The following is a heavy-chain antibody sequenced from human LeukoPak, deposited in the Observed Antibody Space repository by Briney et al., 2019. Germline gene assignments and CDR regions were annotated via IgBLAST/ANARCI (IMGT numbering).Heavy chain of an antibody. CDR2: ISYDGSNK. V-gene: IGHV3-30-3*01. D-gene: IGHD3-22*01. CDR1: GFTFSSYA. Sequence: PGRSLRLSCAASGFTFSSYAMHWVRQAPGKGLEWVAVISYDGSNKYYADSVKGRFTISRDNSKNTLYLQMNSLRAEDTAVYYCARDQLAGYYDSSLDIWGQGTMVTVSS. J-gene: IGHJ3*02. CDR3: ARDQLAGYYDSSLDI.